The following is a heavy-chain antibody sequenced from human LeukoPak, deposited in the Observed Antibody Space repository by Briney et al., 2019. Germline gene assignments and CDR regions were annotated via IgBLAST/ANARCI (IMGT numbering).Heavy chain of an antibody. D-gene: IGHD1-1*01. V-gene: IGHV3-23*01. CDR3: AKRYIRYNNNWAGFE. CDR1: GFTLANLA. Sequence: GGSVRLSCAASGFTLANLAMNWVGQAPGKGREWVSGISDSGENTYYAESVKGRFTISRDTSKDTLYLQMNSLRAEDTAVYYCAKRYIRYNNNWAGFEWGQGTLVTVSS. CDR2: ISDSGENT. J-gene: IGHJ4*02.